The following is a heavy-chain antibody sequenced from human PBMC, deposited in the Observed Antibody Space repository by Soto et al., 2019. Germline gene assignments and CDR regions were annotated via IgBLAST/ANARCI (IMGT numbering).Heavy chain of an antibody. Sequence: QITLKESGPPLVKPTQTLTLTCTFSGFSLTTRGVGVGWIRQPPGKALECLALIYWDDDKRYSPSLQSRLSITNDTSKNQVVLTMTNLDPVDTATYYCAHIPNYYQYDWFDPWGQGTLVSVSS. CDR1: GFSLTTRGVG. V-gene: IGHV2-5*02. D-gene: IGHD3-16*01. CDR3: AHIPNYYQYDWFDP. J-gene: IGHJ5*02. CDR2: IYWDDDK.